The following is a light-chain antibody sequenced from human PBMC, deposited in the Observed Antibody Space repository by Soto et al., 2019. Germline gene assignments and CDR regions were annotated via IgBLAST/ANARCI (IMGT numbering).Light chain of an antibody. CDR3: SSYAGSIGYV. V-gene: IGLV2-8*01. CDR1: SSDVGGYNY. CDR2: EVS. J-gene: IGLJ1*01. Sequence: QSVLTQPPSASGSPGQSVTISCTGTSSDVGGYNYVSWYQQHPGKAPKLMIYEVSKRPSGVPDRFSGSKSGNTASLTVSGLQAEDEADYYCSSYAGSIGYVFGTGTKLT.